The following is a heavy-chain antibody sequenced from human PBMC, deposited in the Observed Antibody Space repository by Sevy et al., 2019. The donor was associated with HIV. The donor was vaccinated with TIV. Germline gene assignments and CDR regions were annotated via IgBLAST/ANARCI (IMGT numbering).Heavy chain of an antibody. CDR2: ISNSGTSM. J-gene: IGHJ4*02. D-gene: IGHD4-17*01. Sequence: GGSLRLSCVASGFTFSSYEMNWVGQAPGKGLEWVSYISNSGTSMYYSDSVKGRFTISRDNARNSLYLQMNSLRAEDTAVYYCARDLPPSATTVAHFDCWGQGTLVTVSS. V-gene: IGHV3-48*03. CDR1: GFTFSSYE. CDR3: ARDLPPSATTVAHFDC.